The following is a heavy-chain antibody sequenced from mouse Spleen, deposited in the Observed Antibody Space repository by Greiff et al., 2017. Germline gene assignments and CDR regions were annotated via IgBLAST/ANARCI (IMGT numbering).Heavy chain of an antibody. J-gene: IGHJ2*01. CDR2: INPNNGGT. CDR3: ARKDYGKYGGYFDY. V-gene: IGHV1-18*01. Sequence: EVKLVESGPELVKPGASVKISCKASGYTFTDYNMDWVKQSPGKSLEWIGDINPNNGGTIYNQKFKGKATLTVDKSSSTAYMELRSLTSEDTAVYDCARKDYGKYGGYFDYWGQGTTLTVSS. D-gene: IGHD2-1*01. CDR1: GYTFTDYN.